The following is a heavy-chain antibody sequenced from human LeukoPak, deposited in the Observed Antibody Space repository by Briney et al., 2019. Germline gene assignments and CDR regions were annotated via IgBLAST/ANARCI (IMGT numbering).Heavy chain of an antibody. Sequence: PGGSLRLSCAASGFTLSSYAMSWVRQAPGKGLEWVSAISGSGGSTYYADSVKGRFTISRDNSKNTLYLQMNSLRAEDTAVYYCAKDRRFGELLSLFDYWGQGTLVTVSS. V-gene: IGHV3-23*01. CDR1: GFTLSSYA. CDR3: AKDRRFGELLSLFDY. D-gene: IGHD3-10*01. CDR2: ISGSGGST. J-gene: IGHJ4*02.